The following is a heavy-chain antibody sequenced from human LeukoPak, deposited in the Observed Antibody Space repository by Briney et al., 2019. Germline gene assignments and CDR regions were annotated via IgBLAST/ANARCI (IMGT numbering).Heavy chain of an antibody. D-gene: IGHD5-24*01. CDR1: GFTFKNFV. CDR2: VNDDGRST. Sequence: GGSLRLSCAAYGFTFKNFVMNWVRQAPGKGLVWVSRVNDDGRSTNYADYVKGRFTVSRDNAKNSLYLQLNSLRVEDTAVYYCAREGEMATAEYFQHWGQGTLVTVSS. CDR3: AREGEMATAEYFQH. J-gene: IGHJ1*01. V-gene: IGHV3-74*01.